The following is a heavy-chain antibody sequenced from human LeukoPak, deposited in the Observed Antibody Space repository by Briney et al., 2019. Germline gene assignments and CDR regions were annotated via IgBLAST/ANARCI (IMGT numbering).Heavy chain of an antibody. CDR2: ISGSGGRT. V-gene: IGHV3-23*01. D-gene: IGHD1-26*01. Sequence: GGSLRLSCAASGFNFSSYAMTWVPQAPGKGLEGVSVISGSGGRTYYADSVKGPLTISRANSKNTLSLQMTSLRAEATAVYYCAKDPYSEHELTWFDPWGQGTLVTVSS. CDR3: AKDPYSEHELTWFDP. J-gene: IGHJ5*02. CDR1: GFNFSSYA.